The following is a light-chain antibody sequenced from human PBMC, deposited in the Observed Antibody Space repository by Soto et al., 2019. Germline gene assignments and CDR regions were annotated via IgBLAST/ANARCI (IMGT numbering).Light chain of an antibody. CDR2: DAS. J-gene: IGKJ1*01. CDR3: QQYGSSGT. Sequence: EIVLTQSPATLSLSPGERATLSCRASQSVSSYLAWYQQKPGQAPRLLIYDASNRATGIPARFSGSGSGTDFTLTISRLEPEDFAVYDCQQYGSSGTFGQGTKVDIK. V-gene: IGKV3-11*01. CDR1: QSVSSY.